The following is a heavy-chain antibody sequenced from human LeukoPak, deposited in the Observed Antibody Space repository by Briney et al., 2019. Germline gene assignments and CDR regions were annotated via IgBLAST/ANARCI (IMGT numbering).Heavy chain of an antibody. CDR3: ARGGRAVLWFGGLRGSFDY. Sequence: ASVKVSCKASGYTFTSYDSNWVRQATGQGLEWMGWMNPNSGNTGYAQKFQGRVTMTRNTSISTAYMELSSLRSEDTAVYYCARGGRAVLWFGGLRGSFDYWGQGTLVTASS. CDR2: MNPNSGNT. J-gene: IGHJ4*02. CDR1: GYTFTSYD. V-gene: IGHV1-8*01. D-gene: IGHD3-10*01.